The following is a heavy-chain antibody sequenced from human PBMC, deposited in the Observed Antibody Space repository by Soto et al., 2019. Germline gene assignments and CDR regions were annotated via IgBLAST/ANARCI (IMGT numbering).Heavy chain of an antibody. CDR2: ISGSGGST. D-gene: IGHD6-25*01. V-gene: IGHV3-23*01. CDR1: GFTFSSYA. CDR3: TKDSGLTQAFDI. J-gene: IGHJ3*02. Sequence: EVQLLESGGGLVQPGGSLRLSSATSGFTFSSYAMSWDRQAPGKGLEWVSAISGSGGSTYYADSVKGRFTISRDNSKNTLYLQMNSLRAEDTAVYYCTKDSGLTQAFDIWGQGTMVTVSS.